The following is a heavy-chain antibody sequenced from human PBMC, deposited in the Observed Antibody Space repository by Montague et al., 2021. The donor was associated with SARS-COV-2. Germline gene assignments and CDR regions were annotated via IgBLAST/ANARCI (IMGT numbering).Heavy chain of an antibody. Sequence: TLSLTCAVSGDSITSGFYYWSWLRQPARRGLEWIGRIHTSGSTNYNPSLKTRVTISLDRSKNQFSLILSSVTAADTAVYFCARDFDWQQDPSTDYFHYGMDVWGQGTTVIVSS. V-gene: IGHV4-61*02. CDR3: ARDFDWQQDPSTDYFHYGMDV. J-gene: IGHJ6*02. D-gene: IGHD3-9*01. CDR1: GDSITSGFYY. CDR2: IHTSGST.